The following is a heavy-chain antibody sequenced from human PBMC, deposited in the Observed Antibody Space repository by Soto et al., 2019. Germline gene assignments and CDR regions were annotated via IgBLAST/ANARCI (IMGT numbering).Heavy chain of an antibody. CDR1: GGSINTGGYS. D-gene: IGHD6-19*01. CDR3: ARGRAVSGIAI. CDR2: IYYTGST. J-gene: IGHJ4*02. V-gene: IGHV4-30-2*01. Sequence: QLQLQESGSGLVKPSQTLSLTCAVSGGSINTGGYSWSWIWQPPGKGLEWLGYIYYTGSTFYNPSLKSRITISVDRSNNQFSLKLTSVTAADTAVYYCARGRAVSGIAIWGQGTLVTVSS.